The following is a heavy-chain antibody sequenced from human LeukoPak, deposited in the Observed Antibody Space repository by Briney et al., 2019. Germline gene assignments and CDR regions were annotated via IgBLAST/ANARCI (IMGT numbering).Heavy chain of an antibody. D-gene: IGHD3-3*01. CDR2: IYYSGST. Sequence: SETLSLTCTVSGGSISSYYWSWIRQPPGKGLEWIGYIYYSGSTNYNPSLKSRVTISVDTSKNQFSLKLSSVTAADTAVYYCARVAGDDYDFWSGYAYYYYYYMDVWGKGTTVTVSS. CDR1: GGSISSYY. V-gene: IGHV4-59*01. CDR3: ARVAGDDYDFWSGYAYYYYYYMDV. J-gene: IGHJ6*03.